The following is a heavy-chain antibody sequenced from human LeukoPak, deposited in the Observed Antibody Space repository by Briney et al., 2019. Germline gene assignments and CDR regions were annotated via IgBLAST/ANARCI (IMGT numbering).Heavy chain of an antibody. CDR2: ISSDGNNE. V-gene: IGHV3-30*18. D-gene: IGHD2/OR15-2a*01. Sequence: GSLRLSCAASGFTFRTYAMHWVRQTPDKGLEWVAFISSDGNNENYADSVKGRFAISRDNSKNTLYLRMNNLTPEDTGVYYCAKGLASTTSYGNWFDPWGQGTLVTVSS. CDR3: AKGLASTTSYGNWFDP. CDR1: GFTFRTYA. J-gene: IGHJ5*02.